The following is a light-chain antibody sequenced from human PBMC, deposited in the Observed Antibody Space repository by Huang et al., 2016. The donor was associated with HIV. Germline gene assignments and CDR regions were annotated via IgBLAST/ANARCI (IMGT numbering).Light chain of an antibody. V-gene: IGKV3-15*01. CDR1: QSVSIN. CDR3: QQYNNWPPAT. J-gene: IGKJ3*01. Sequence: EIVMTQSPATLSVSPGERATLSCRASQSVSINLAWYQQKPGQAPRLLIYGASTRATGIPARFSGSGSGTEFTLTISSLQSEDFAVYYCQQYNNWPPATFGPGTKVDIK. CDR2: GAS.